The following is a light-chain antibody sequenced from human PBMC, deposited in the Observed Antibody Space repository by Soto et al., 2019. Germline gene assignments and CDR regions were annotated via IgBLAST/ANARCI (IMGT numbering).Light chain of an antibody. Sequence: SALPQPASVSVSPGQSITISCTGTSSDIGTYNLVSWYQQHPGKAPKLMIYEVNKRPSGVSDRFSGSKSGNTASLTISGLQAEDEADYYCCSYAGSSTLYVFGTGTKVTV. CDR2: EVN. CDR3: CSYAGSSTLYV. V-gene: IGLV2-23*02. J-gene: IGLJ1*01. CDR1: SSDIGTYNL.